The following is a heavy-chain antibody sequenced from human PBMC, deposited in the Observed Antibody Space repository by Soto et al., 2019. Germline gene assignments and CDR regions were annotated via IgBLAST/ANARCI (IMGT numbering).Heavy chain of an antibody. D-gene: IGHD7-27*01. CDR1: GGSISSGDYY. CDR2: IYYSGST. Sequence: QVQLQESGPGLVKPSQTLSLTCTVSGGSISSGDYYWSWIRQPPGKGLEWIGYIYYSGSTYYNPTLKSRVTISVDTSKNQFPLKLSSVTAADTAVYYCARDLGKEPTGARYGMDVWGQGTTVTVSS. J-gene: IGHJ6*02. CDR3: ARDLGKEPTGARYGMDV. V-gene: IGHV4-30-4*01.